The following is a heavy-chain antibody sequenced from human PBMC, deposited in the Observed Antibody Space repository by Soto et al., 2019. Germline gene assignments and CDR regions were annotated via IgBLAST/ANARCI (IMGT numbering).Heavy chain of an antibody. Sequence: GGSLRLSCAASGFSFGIHAMHWVRQAPGKGLDWVAVISYDEKNIYYADSVKGRFTITRDNSKNTLFLQMNSLRAEDTAVYFCAKSPYSSGWYSPFDYWGQGTLVTVSS. CDR3: AKSPYSSGWYSPFDY. V-gene: IGHV3-30-3*02. CDR1: GFSFGIHA. J-gene: IGHJ4*02. CDR2: ISYDEKNI. D-gene: IGHD6-19*01.